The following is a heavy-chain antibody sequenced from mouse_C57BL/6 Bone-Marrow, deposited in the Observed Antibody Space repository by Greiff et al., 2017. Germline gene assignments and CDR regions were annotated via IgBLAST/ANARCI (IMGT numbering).Heavy chain of an antibody. V-gene: IGHV1-81*01. D-gene: IGHD1-1*01. J-gene: IGHJ4*01. CDR2: IYPRSGNT. CDR1: GYTFTSYG. Sequence: VQLQQSGAELARPGASVKLSCKASGYTFTSYGISWVKQRTGQGLEWIGEIYPRSGNTYYNEKFKGKATLTADKSSSTAYMELRRLTSEDSAVYFCARRDYYGGYAMDYWGQGTSVTVSS. CDR3: ARRDYYGGYAMDY.